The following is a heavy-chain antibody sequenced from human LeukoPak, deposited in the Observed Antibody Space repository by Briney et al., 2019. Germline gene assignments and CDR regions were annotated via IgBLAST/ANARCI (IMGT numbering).Heavy chain of an antibody. CDR2: IYGDDDK. V-gene: IGHV2-5*02. CDR1: VVSLSTSAVG. CDR3: AHSSYYYGSGSYDY. Sequence: SRRTPENPTQTLTLTCTFFVVSLSTSAVGVGWSRQPPGKALEWLALIYGDDDKRYSASLKSRLTITKDTSKNQVVLTMTNMDPVDTDTYDCAHSSYYYGSGSYDYGGQGTLVTVSS. J-gene: IGHJ4*02. D-gene: IGHD3-10*01.